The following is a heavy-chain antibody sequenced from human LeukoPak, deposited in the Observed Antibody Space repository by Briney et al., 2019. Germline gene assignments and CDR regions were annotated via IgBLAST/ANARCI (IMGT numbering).Heavy chain of an antibody. Sequence: ASVKVSCKASGYTFTSYDINWVRQATGQGLEWMGWMNPNSGNTGYAQKFQGRVTMTRNTSISTAYMELSSLRSEDTAVYYCARTGFFGVFPADYYMDVWGKGTTVTVSS. CDR2: MNPNSGNT. J-gene: IGHJ6*03. V-gene: IGHV1-8*01. CDR1: GYTFTSYD. CDR3: ARTGFFGVFPADYYMDV. D-gene: IGHD3-3*01.